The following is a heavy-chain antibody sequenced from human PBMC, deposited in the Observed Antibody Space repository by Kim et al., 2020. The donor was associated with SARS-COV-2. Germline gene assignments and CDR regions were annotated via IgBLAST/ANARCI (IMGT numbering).Heavy chain of an antibody. CDR3: VRLVSENSAVEY. J-gene: IGHJ4*02. Sequence: YYNPSLKSRVTISVDTSKNQFSLKMRSVTAADTAVYYCVRLVSENSAVEYWGQGTLVTVSS. V-gene: IGHV4-39*01.